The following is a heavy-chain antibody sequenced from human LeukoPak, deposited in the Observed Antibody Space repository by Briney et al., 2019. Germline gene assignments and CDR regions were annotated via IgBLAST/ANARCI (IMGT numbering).Heavy chain of an antibody. CDR1: GFSFSTYG. CDR2: MWYDGSKD. CDR3: AKDRETYEYTFDY. V-gene: IGHV3-33*06. Sequence: GKSLRLSCAASGFSFSTYGIHWFRQAPGKGLEWVAVMWYDGSKDYYADSVKGRFTISRDTSKNTLYLQMNNLRAEDTAVYYCAKDRETYEYTFDYWGQGTLVTVSS. D-gene: IGHD6-6*01. J-gene: IGHJ4*02.